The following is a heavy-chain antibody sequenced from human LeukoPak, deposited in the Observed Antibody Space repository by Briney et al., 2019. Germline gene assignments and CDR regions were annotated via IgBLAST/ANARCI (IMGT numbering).Heavy chain of an antibody. CDR2: ISGSGGST. CDR3: ARDLVAILPTWCAFDI. CDR1: GFTFSSYA. V-gene: IGHV3-23*01. Sequence: GGSLRLSCAASGFTFSSYAMSWVRQAPGKGLEWVSAISGSGGSTYYADSVKGRFTISRDNSKNTLYLQMNSLRAEDTAVYYCARDLVAILPTWCAFDIWGQGTMVTVSS. D-gene: IGHD3-9*01. J-gene: IGHJ3*02.